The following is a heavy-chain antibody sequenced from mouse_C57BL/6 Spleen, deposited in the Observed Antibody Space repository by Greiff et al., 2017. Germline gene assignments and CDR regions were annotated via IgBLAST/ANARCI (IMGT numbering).Heavy chain of an antibody. CDR1: GFNIKDDY. Sequence: VQLQQSGAELVRPGASVKLSCTASGFNIKDDYMHWVKQRPEQGLEWIGWIDPENGDTEYASKFQGKATITADTSSNTAYLQLSSLTSEDTAVYYCTTGLRRDAWFAYWGQGTLVTVSA. J-gene: IGHJ3*01. V-gene: IGHV14-4*01. CDR2: IDPENGDT. CDR3: TTGLRRDAWFAY. D-gene: IGHD2-4*01.